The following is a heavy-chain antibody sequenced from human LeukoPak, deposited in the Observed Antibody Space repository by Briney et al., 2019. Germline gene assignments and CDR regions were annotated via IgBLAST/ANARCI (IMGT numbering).Heavy chain of an antibody. CDR3: ARGLSYCSGGSCYGNWFDP. V-gene: IGHV4-34*01. J-gene: IGHJ5*02. CDR2: INHSRTT. CDR1: GGSFSGYY. Sequence: SETLSLTCAVYGGSFSGYYWSWIRQPPGKGLEWIGEINHSRTTSYNPPLKSRVTISVDTSKNQFSLNLSSVTAADTAVYYCARGLSYCSGGSCYGNWFDPWGQGTLVTVSS. D-gene: IGHD2-15*01.